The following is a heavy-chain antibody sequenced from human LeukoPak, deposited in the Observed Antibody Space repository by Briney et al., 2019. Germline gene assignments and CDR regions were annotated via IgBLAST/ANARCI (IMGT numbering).Heavy chain of an antibody. CDR3: ASFVRIQTSPGGLVYGMDV. Sequence: SETLSLTCAVSGGSISSSNWWSWVRQPPGKGLEWIGEIYHSGSTNYNPSLKSRVTISVDKSKNQFSLKLSSVTAADTAVYYCASFVRIQTSPGGLVYGMDVWGQGTTVTVSS. V-gene: IGHV4-4*02. D-gene: IGHD6-6*01. J-gene: IGHJ6*02. CDR2: IYHSGST. CDR1: GGSISSSNW.